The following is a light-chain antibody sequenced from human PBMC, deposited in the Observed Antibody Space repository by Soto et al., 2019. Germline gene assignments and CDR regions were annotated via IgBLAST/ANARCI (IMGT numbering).Light chain of an antibody. V-gene: IGKV1-27*01. Sequence: DIQITQSPSSLSASVGDRVTITCRASQGISNYLAWYQQKPGQVPKLLIYGASTLQSGVPIRFSGSGSGTDFTLTITSLQPEDVGIYYCQRYNSAPRTVGQGTMVDIK. CDR1: QGISNY. CDR2: GAS. CDR3: QRYNSAPRT. J-gene: IGKJ1*01.